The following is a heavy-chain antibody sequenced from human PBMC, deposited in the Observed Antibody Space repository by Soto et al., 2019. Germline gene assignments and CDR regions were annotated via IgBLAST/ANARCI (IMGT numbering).Heavy chain of an antibody. CDR1: GGTFSSYA. CDR2: IIPIFGNA. V-gene: IGHV1-69*12. Sequence: QVQLVQSGAEVKKPGSSVKVSCKASGGTFSSYAISWVRQAPGQGLEWMGGIIPIFGNANYAQKFQGRVTLPAYEPPSPASMELSSLRAEDTAVYYHALTYCTNGVCYTNYYSGMAVWAQGTTVTVSS. J-gene: IGHJ6*02. CDR3: ALTYCTNGVCYTNYYSGMAV. D-gene: IGHD2-8*01.